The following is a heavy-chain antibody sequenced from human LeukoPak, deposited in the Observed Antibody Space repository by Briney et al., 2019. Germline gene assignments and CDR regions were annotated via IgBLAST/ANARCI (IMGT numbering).Heavy chain of an antibody. J-gene: IGHJ1*01. CDR3: ARSIGSSGYYTRHDIA. V-gene: IGHV4-38-2*02. Sequence: SETLSLTCTVSGYSISSGYYWGWIRPPPGKGLEWIGSIYHSGSTYYNPSLKSRVTISVDTSKNQFSLKLSSVTAADTAAYYCARSIGSSGYYTRHDIAWGQGTLVSVSS. CDR2: IYHSGST. CDR1: GYSISSGYY. D-gene: IGHD3-22*01.